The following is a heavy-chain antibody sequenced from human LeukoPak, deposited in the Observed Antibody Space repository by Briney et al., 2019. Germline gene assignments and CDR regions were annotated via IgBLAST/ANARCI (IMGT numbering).Heavy chain of an antibody. Sequence: SETLSLTCTVSGGSISSYYWSWVRQPPGKGLEWIGEIYHSGSTNYNPSLKSRVTISVDKSKNQFSLKLSSVTAADTAVYYCARRGFGELLRSYYFDYWGQGTLVTVSS. CDR1: GGSISSYY. D-gene: IGHD3-10*01. CDR2: IYHSGST. CDR3: ARRGFGELLRSYYFDY. V-gene: IGHV4-59*12. J-gene: IGHJ4*02.